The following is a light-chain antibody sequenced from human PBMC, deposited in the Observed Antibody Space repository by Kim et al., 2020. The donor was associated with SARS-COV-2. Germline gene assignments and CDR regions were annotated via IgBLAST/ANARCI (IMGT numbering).Light chain of an antibody. CDR3: CSYAGSYRVV. J-gene: IGLJ2*01. V-gene: IGLV2-11*01. Sequence: GQSVTHSCTGTSSDVGGYNYVSWYQPHPGKAPQLMFYDVSKRPSGVPDRFSGSKSGNTASLTISGLQAEDEADYYCCSYAGSYRVVFGGGTQLTVL. CDR1: SSDVGGYNY. CDR2: DVS.